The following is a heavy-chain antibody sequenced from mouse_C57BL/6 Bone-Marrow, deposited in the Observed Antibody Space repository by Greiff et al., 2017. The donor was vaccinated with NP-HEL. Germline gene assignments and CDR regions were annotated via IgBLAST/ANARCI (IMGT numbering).Heavy chain of an antibody. CDR2: ISSGGSYT. J-gene: IGHJ1*03. V-gene: IGHV5-6*01. CDR1: GFTFSSYG. Sequence: EVQLVESGGDLVKPGGSLKLSCAASGFTFSSYGMSWVRQTPDKRLEWVATISSGGSYTYYPDIVKGRFTISRDNAKNTLYLQMSSLKSEDTAMYYCARHGYFDVWGTGTTVTVSS. CDR3: ARHGYFDV.